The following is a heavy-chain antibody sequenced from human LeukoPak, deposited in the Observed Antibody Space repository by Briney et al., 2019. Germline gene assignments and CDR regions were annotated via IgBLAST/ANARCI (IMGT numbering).Heavy chain of an antibody. D-gene: IGHD3-16*01. CDR3: AKLPAGGGDYVYMDS. J-gene: IGHJ4*02. V-gene: IGHV3-23*01. CDR1: GFTFTNYA. Sequence: VCSLRLSYAASGFTFTNYAMTWVRQAPRKGLEWVSAIARSGGYTYYADSVGGRFTISRDNSKNALYLQMSSLRAEDTAVYYCAKLPAGGGDYVYMDSWGQGTLVTVSS. CDR2: IARSGGYT.